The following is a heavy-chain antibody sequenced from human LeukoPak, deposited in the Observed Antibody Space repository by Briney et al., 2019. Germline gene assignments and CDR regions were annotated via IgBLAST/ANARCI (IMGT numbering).Heavy chain of an antibody. V-gene: IGHV3-23*01. J-gene: IGHJ3*02. CDR3: ARAEAEYYYDSSGYYPLDAFDI. D-gene: IGHD3-22*01. CDR1: GFTFSSYG. CDR2: ISGSGGST. Sequence: GGSLRLSCAASGFTFSSYGMSWVRQAPGKGLEWVSAISGSGGSTYYADSVKGRFTISRDNSKNTLYLQMNSLRAEDTGVYYCARAEAEYYYDSSGYYPLDAFDIWGQGTMVTVSS.